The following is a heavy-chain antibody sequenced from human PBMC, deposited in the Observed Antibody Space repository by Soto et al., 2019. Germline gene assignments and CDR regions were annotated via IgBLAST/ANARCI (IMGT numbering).Heavy chain of an antibody. Sequence: SETLSLTCAVYGGSFSGYYWSWIRQPPGKGQEWIGEINHSGSTNYNPSLKSRVTISVDTSKNQFSLKLSSVTAADTAVYYCARLFDYGDSNDAFDIWGQGTMVTVSS. V-gene: IGHV4-34*01. D-gene: IGHD4-17*01. CDR3: ARLFDYGDSNDAFDI. CDR2: INHSGST. CDR1: GGSFSGYY. J-gene: IGHJ3*02.